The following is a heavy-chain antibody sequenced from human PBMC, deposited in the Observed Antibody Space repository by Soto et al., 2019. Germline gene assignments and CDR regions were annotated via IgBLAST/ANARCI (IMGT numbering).Heavy chain of an antibody. V-gene: IGHV4-39*01. Sequence: SETLSLTCTVSGGSISSSSYYWGWIRQPPGKGLEWIGSIYHSGSTYYNPSLKSRVTISIDRSKNQFSLKLSSVTAADTAVYYCARQGGYSYGFWFDPWGQGTLVTVSS. CDR3: ARQGGYSYGFWFDP. CDR2: IYHSGST. D-gene: IGHD5-18*01. J-gene: IGHJ5*02. CDR1: GGSISSSSYY.